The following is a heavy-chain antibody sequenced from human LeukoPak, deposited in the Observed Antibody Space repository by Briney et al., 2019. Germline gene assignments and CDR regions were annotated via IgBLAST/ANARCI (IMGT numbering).Heavy chain of an antibody. D-gene: IGHD3-22*01. J-gene: IGHJ4*02. CDR3: ARDRFYNNSVVRRLDF. V-gene: IGHV4-59*01. Sequence: SESLSLTCNLSGGPLSVSYWSWIRHPPGRGRGWVGYIYFRGTTNNSPSFLGRASLSFATPKNRFSWSRTSVAPADRAVFYCARDRFYNNSVVRRLDFWGQGLLVTVSS. CDR2: IYFRGTT. CDR1: GGPLSVSY.